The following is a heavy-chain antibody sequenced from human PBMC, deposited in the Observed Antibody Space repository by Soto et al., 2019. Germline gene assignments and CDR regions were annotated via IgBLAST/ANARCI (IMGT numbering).Heavy chain of an antibody. V-gene: IGHV4-31*03. CDR3: AIGLQAEHAN. D-gene: IGHD1-1*01. CDR2: IYYSGST. Sequence: PSETLSLTCTVSGGSISSGGYYWSWIRQHPGKGLEWIGYIYYSGSTNYNPSLKSRVTISVDTSKNQFSLKLSSVTAADTAVYYCAIGLQAEHANWGQGTLVPVSS. J-gene: IGHJ4*02. CDR1: GGSISSGGYY.